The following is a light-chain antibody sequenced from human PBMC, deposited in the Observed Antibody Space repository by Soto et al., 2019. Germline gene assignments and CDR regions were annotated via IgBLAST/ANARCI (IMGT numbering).Light chain of an antibody. CDR1: HSVGSN. J-gene: IGKJ4*01. CDR3: QQYKQWPVA. Sequence: VLTQSPTTLSMSPGERATLSCRASHSVGSNLAWYQQNPGQAPRLLIYGASTRATGVPARFSGSGSATQFTLTISSLQSEDFGFYYCQQYKQWPVAFGGGTKVDIK. V-gene: IGKV3-15*01. CDR2: GAS.